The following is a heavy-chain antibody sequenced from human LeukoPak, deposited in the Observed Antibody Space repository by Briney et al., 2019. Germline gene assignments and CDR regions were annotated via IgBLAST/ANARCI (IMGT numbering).Heavy chain of an antibody. J-gene: IGHJ4*02. D-gene: IGHD3-22*01. CDR1: GGSISSGDYY. Sequence: SETLSLTCTVSGGSISSGDYYWSWIRQPPGKGLEWIGYIYYSGSTYYNPSLKSRVTMSVDTSKNQFSLKLSSVTAADTAVYYCARVDSSGYYYRREFRYWGQGTLVTVSS. CDR2: IYYSGST. CDR3: ARVDSSGYYYRREFRY. V-gene: IGHV4-30-4*01.